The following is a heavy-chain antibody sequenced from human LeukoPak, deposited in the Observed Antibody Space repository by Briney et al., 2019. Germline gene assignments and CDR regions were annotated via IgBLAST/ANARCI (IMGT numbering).Heavy chain of an antibody. CDR3: ARTRPSFTVIVVVPLDY. CDR2: ISSSSSTI. CDR1: GFTFSSYS. Sequence: GGSLRLSCAASGFTFSSYSMNWVRQAPGKGLVWVSYISSSSSTIYYADSVKGRFTISRDNAKNSLYLQMNSLRDEDTAVYYCARTRPSFTVIVVVPLDYWGQGTLVTVSS. V-gene: IGHV3-48*02. J-gene: IGHJ4*02. D-gene: IGHD3-22*01.